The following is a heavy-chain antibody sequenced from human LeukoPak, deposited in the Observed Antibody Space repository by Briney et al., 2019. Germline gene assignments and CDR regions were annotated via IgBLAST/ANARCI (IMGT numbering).Heavy chain of an antibody. V-gene: IGHV1-2*02. D-gene: IGHD6-13*01. CDR1: GYTFTGYY. CDR3: ARVFGTIIAAAGDPFDY. CDR2: INPNSGGT. J-gene: IGHJ4*02. Sequence: ASVKVSCKASGYTFTGYYMHWVRQAPGQGLEWMGWINPNSGGTNYAQKFQGRVTMTRDTSISTAYMELSRLRSDDTAVYYCARVFGTIIAAAGDPFDYWGQGTLVTVSS.